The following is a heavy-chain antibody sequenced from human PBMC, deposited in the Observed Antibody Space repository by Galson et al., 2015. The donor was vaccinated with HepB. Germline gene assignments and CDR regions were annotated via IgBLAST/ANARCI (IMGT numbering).Heavy chain of an antibody. J-gene: IGHJ3*01. V-gene: IGHV3-30*06. CDR3: ATVGWVMTPGFDV. Sequence: SLRLSCAASGFAFGAYAMHWVRQTPVKGLECVAYVSHDETKKHYAGSVQGRFTVSRDNSKDTLFLQMNSLRSDDAALYYSATVGWVMTPGFDVWGRGAMVTVSS. CDR1: GFAFGAYA. D-gene: IGHD2-21*02. CDR2: VSHDETKK.